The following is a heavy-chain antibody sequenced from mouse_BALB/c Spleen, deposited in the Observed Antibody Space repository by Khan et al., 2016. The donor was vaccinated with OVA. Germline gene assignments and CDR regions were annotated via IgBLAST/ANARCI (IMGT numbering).Heavy chain of an antibody. V-gene: IGHV14-3*02. CDR1: GFNIKDTY. Sequence: EVQLQQSGAELVKPGASVKLSCSASGFNIKDTYIHWMKQRPEQGLEWIGRIDPPNDDSKYGPKFQAKATLTADTSSNTAYLQLSSLTSEDTAVYYCATLYGSPFAFWGQGTLVSVSA. CDR3: ATLYGSPFAF. D-gene: IGHD2-1*01. CDR2: IDPPNDDS. J-gene: IGHJ3*01.